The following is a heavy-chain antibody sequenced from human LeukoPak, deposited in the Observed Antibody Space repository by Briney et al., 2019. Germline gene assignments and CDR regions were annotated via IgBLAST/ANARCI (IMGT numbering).Heavy chain of an antibody. J-gene: IGHJ5*02. V-gene: IGHV4-30-4*07. CDR2: IYYTGKT. CDR3: ARVLAAAGNNWFDP. D-gene: IGHD6-13*01. CDR1: GVSISSGGYS. Sequence: SETLSLTCTVSGVSISSGGYSWSWIRQPPGKGMEFIAYIYYTGKTYFNPSLKSRVTISVDTSKNQFSLKLTSVTAADTAVYYCARVLAAAGNNWFDPWGQGTLVTVSS.